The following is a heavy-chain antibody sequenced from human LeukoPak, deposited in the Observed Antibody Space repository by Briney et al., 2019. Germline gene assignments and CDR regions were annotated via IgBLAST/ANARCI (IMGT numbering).Heavy chain of an antibody. Sequence: GGSLRLSCAASRFTFSSYAMSWVRQAPGKGLEWVSGISGSGDNTYYADSVKGRFTISRDNSKNTLYVQVNSLGTEDTAAYYCAKGSYYDSSGSFYFDYWGQGSLVTVSS. V-gene: IGHV3-23*01. D-gene: IGHD3-22*01. CDR1: RFTFSSYA. CDR2: ISGSGDNT. J-gene: IGHJ4*02. CDR3: AKGSYYDSSGSFYFDY.